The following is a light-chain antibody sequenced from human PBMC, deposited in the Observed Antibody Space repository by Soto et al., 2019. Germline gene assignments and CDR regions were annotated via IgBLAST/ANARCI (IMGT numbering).Light chain of an antibody. CDR2: AAS. Sequence: DLQMTQSPSSLSASVGDRVTITCRASQSISNSLNWYQHKPGKAPKLLIYAASNLQSGVPSRFSGSGSGTDFTLTISSLQPEDFATYFCQQSNTAPWTFGQGTKVEIK. J-gene: IGKJ1*01. CDR1: QSISNS. V-gene: IGKV1-39*01. CDR3: QQSNTAPWT.